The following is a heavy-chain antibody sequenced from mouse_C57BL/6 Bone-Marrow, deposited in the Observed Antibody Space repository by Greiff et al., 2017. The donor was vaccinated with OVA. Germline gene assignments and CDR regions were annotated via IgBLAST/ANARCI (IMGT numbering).Heavy chain of an antibody. V-gene: IGHV1-69*01. J-gene: IGHJ2*01. CDR2: IDPSDSYT. D-gene: IGHD1-1*01. CDR1: GYTFTSYW. CDR3: ARWDGSSYVDY. Sequence: QVQLQQSGAELVMPGASVKLSCKASGYTFTSYWMHWVKQRPGQGLEWIGEIDPSDSYTNYNQKFKGKSTLTVDKSSSTAYMRLSSLTSEDSAVYYCARWDGSSYVDYWGQGTTLTVSS.